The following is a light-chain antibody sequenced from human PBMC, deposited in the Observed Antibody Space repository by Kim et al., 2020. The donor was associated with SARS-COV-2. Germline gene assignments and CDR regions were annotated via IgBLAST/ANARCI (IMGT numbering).Light chain of an antibody. J-gene: IGLJ3*02. CDR1: SAALYDSAS. CDR3: SSYTPFNTWI. Sequence: QSALTQPASVSASPGQSITISCTGISAALYDSASVSWYQQHPGKAPKFLFYDVSFRPSGVASRFSGSTSGDTASLIISGLQADDEAYYCCSSYTPFNTWIFGGGTQLTVL. V-gene: IGLV2-14*03. CDR2: DVS.